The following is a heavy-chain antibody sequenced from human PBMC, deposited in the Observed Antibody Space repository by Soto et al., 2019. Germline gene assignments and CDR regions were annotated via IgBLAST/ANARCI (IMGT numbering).Heavy chain of an antibody. V-gene: IGHV3-7*05. Sequence: EVQLVESGGGLVQPGGSLRLSCTVSGFTFGNYWMTWVRQAPGKGLEWVANMNQNGSEKYYVYSVKGRFAISRDNAKNSLYLQMNSLSAEDTAVYYCASYRVSYAMDVWGQGTTVTVSS. CDR2: MNQNGSEK. J-gene: IGHJ6*02. CDR1: GFTFGNYW. CDR3: ASYRVSYAMDV.